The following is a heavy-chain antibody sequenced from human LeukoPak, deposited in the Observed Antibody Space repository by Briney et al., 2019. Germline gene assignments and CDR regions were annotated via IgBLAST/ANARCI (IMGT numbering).Heavy chain of an antibody. D-gene: IGHD2-2*01. CDR1: GGSFSGYY. J-gene: IGHJ4*02. CDR2: INHSGST. CDR3: ARRRSRASVDY. V-gene: IGHV4-34*01. Sequence: TSETLSLTCAVYGGSFSGYYWSWIRQPPGKGLEWIGEINHSGSTNYNPSLKSRVTISVDTSKNQFSLKLSSVTAADTAVYYCARRRSRASVDYWGQGTLVTVSS.